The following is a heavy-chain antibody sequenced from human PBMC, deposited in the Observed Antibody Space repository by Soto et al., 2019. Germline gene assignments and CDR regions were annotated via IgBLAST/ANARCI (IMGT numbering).Heavy chain of an antibody. CDR3: ARTRGSGSPLDAFDL. CDR2: INPNSGGT. Sequence: QVQLVQSGAEVKKPGASVKVSCKASGYTFTGYYMHWVRQAPGQGLEWMGWINPNSGGTNYAQKFQGWVTMTRDTSISTAYMELSRLRSDDTAVYYCARTRGSGSPLDAFDLWGQGTMVTVSS. J-gene: IGHJ3*01. V-gene: IGHV1-2*04. CDR1: GYTFTGYY. D-gene: IGHD1-26*01.